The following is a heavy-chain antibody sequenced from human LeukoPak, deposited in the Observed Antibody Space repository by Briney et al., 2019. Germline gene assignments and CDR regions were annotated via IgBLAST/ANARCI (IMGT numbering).Heavy chain of an antibody. CDR2: ISGSSTYI. J-gene: IGHJ3*02. CDR1: GFTFSSYS. V-gene: IGHV3-21*01. Sequence: PGGSLRLXCAASGFTFSSYSMNWDRQAPGKGLEWVSSISGSSTYIYYADSVKGRFTISRDNAKNSLYLQMNSLRAEDTAVYYCARGGYCSSTSCYPVPSDIWGQGTMVTVSS. CDR3: ARGGYCSSTSCYPVPSDI. D-gene: IGHD2-2*01.